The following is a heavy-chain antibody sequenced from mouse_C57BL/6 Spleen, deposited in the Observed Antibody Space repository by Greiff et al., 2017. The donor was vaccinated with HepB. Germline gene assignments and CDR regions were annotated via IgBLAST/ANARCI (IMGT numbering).Heavy chain of an antibody. CDR2: IYPGSGNT. Sequence: QVQLKESGAELVRPGASVKLSCKASGYTFTDYYINWVKQRPGQGLEWIARIYPGSGNTYYNEKFKGKATLTAEKSSSTAYMQLSSLTSEDSAVYFCARSPYYYGSSGFAYWGQGTLVTVSA. D-gene: IGHD1-1*01. CDR1: GYTFTDYY. CDR3: ARSPYYYGSSGFAY. J-gene: IGHJ3*01. V-gene: IGHV1-76*01.